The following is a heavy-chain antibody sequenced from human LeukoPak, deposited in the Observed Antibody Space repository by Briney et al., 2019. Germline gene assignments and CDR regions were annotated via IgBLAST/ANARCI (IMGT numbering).Heavy chain of an antibody. CDR2: IRSKANSYAT. D-gene: IGHD2-15*01. CDR3: TRHQGAGGSGVDY. CDR1: GFIFSGSA. Sequence: GGSLRLSCAASGFIFSGSAMHWVRQTSGKGLKWVGRIRSKANSYATAYAASVKGRFTISRDDSKNTAYLQMNSLKTEDTAVYYCTRHQGAGGSGVDYWGQGTLVTVTS. J-gene: IGHJ4*02. V-gene: IGHV3-73*01.